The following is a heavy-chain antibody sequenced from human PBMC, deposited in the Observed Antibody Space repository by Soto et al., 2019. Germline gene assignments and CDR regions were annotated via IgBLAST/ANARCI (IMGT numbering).Heavy chain of an antibody. V-gene: IGHV4-61*08. D-gene: IGHD6-13*01. J-gene: IGHJ5*02. CDR2: IYYAGST. CDR3: ARGVAAAGSAINWFDP. Sequence: SETLSLTCAVSGGSISSGGYSWSWIRQPPGRGLEWIGFIYYAGSTKYNPSLNSRVTISVDTSKNQFSLKLSSVTAADTAVYYCARGVAAAGSAINWFDPWGQGTLVTVS. CDR1: GGSISSGGYS.